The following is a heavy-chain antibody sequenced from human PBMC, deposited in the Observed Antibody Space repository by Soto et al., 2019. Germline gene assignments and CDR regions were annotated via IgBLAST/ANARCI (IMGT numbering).Heavy chain of an antibody. CDR1: GGSISSGDYY. V-gene: IGHV4-61*08. Sequence: SETLSLTCTVSGGSISSGDYYWSWIRQPPGKGLEWIGYIYYSGSTNYNPSLKSRLTISVDRSKNQFTLQLTSVTVADTAVYYCATSYGNAWYTYWGQGTQVTVSS. CDR2: IYYSGST. J-gene: IGHJ4*02. D-gene: IGHD6-13*01. CDR3: ATSYGNAWYTY.